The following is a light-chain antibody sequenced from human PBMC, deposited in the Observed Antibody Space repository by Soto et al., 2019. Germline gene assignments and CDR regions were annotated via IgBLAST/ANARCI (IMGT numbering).Light chain of an antibody. CDR3: AAWDDSVNGRV. J-gene: IGLJ2*01. Sequence: QPVLTQPPSASGTPGQTVTISCSGSSSNIGSAYIYWYQHLPGTAPKLLIYRNNQRRPGVPDRISGSKSGTSASLAISGLQSEDEADYYCAAWDDSVNGRVFGGGTQLTVL. CDR1: SSNIGSAY. CDR2: RNN. V-gene: IGLV1-47*01.